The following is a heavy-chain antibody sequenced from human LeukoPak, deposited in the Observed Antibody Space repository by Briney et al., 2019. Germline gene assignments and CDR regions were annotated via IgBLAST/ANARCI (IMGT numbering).Heavy chain of an antibody. Sequence: SETLSLTCTVSGGSISSYYWSWFRLPPGKGLEWIGQISYSGLTKFHPALKSRVIISVDTSKNQISVNLGSVTAADTAFYYCARHRAIAGPFDLWGQGTLVTVSS. J-gene: IGHJ4*02. CDR2: ISYSGLT. V-gene: IGHV4-59*08. D-gene: IGHD6-19*01. CDR1: GGSISSYY. CDR3: ARHRAIAGPFDL.